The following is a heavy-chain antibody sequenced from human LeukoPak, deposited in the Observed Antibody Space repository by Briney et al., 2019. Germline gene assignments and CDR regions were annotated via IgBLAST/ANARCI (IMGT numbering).Heavy chain of an antibody. D-gene: IGHD3-3*01. CDR2: IYYSGST. CDR3: ARADVWSEYLFDY. CDR1: GGSISSYY. Sequence: PSETLSLTCTVSGGSISSYYWSWIRQPPGKGLEWIGYIYYSGSTNYNPSLESRVTISVDTSKNQFSLKLSSVTAADTAVYYCARADVWSEYLFDYWGQGTLVTVSS. J-gene: IGHJ4*02. V-gene: IGHV4-59*01.